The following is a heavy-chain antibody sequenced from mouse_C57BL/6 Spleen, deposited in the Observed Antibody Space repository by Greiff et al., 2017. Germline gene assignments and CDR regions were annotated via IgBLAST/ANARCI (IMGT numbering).Heavy chain of an antibody. V-gene: IGHV1-18*01. J-gene: IGHJ2*01. CDR3: AREGDYFDY. CDR1: GYTFTDYN. Sequence: VQLQQSGPELVKPGASVKIPCTASGYTFTDYNMDWVKQSHGKSLEWIGDINPNNGGTIYNQTFKCKATLTVDKSSSTAYRELRSLTSEDTAVYYCAREGDYFDYWGQGTTLTVSS. CDR2: INPNNGGT.